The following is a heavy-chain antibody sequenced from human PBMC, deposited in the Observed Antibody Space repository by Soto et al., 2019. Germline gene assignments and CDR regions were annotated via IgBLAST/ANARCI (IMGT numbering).Heavy chain of an antibody. D-gene: IGHD6-13*01. J-gene: IGHJ4*02. Sequence: GEALKISCEVYVYTFSNFWIAWFRQLPGKCLEYMGIIYPGDSETRYSPSFHGKVTISADRSVGTAYLQWSSLEASDSAFYFCARSPRSSPYFDYWGQGALVTVSS. CDR1: VYTFSNFW. CDR2: IYPGDSET. CDR3: ARSPRSSPYFDY. V-gene: IGHV5-51*01.